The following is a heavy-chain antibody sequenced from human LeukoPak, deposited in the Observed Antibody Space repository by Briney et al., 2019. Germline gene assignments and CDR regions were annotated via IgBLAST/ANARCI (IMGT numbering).Heavy chain of an antibody. CDR1: GFTFISYS. Sequence: AGGSLRLSCAASGFTFISYSMNWVRQAPGKGLEWVSSISSSSSYIYYADSMKGRFTISSDNAKNSLYLLMNSLRAEDTAVYYCARVRPSSSWYDYYYFMDVWGKGTTLTVSS. CDR2: ISSSSSYI. CDR3: ARVRPSSSWYDYYYFMDV. V-gene: IGHV3-21*01. D-gene: IGHD6-13*01. J-gene: IGHJ6*03.